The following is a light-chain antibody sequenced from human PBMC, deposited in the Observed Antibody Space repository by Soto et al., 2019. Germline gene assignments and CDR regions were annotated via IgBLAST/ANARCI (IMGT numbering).Light chain of an antibody. CDR3: QQYGSSPWT. J-gene: IGKJ1*01. CDR2: GAS. V-gene: IGKV3-20*01. Sequence: EIVLTQSPGTLSLSPGERATLSCRASQSVSSSYLAWYQQKPGQAPRPLIYGASSRAIGIPDRFSGRGSGTDFTLTISRLEPEDFVVYYCQQYGSSPWTFGQGTKVEIK. CDR1: QSVSSSY.